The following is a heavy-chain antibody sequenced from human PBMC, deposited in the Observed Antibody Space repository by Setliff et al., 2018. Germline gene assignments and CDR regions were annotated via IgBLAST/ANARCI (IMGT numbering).Heavy chain of an antibody. CDR3: ARSFSRREKFLLDY. Sequence: PSETLSLTCTVSGGSFSGYYWSWIRQPPGKGLEWIGEINHSGSTNYNPSLKSRVTISVDTSKNQFSLKVSSVTAADTAVYYCARSFSRREKFLLDYWGQGALVTVSS. J-gene: IGHJ4*02. V-gene: IGHV4-34*01. CDR2: INHSGST. CDR1: GGSFSGYY.